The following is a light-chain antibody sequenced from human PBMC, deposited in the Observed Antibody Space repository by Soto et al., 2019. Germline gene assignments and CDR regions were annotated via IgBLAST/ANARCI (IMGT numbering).Light chain of an antibody. J-gene: IGKJ4*01. Sequence: IVLTQSPATLSLSPGERATLFCRASQSVRRYLAWYQQKPGQAPRLLIYDASNRAPGIPARFSGSGSGTDFTLTISSLEPEDFAVYYCQQRSDWPSTFGGGTKLQIK. CDR3: QQRSDWPST. V-gene: IGKV3-11*01. CDR2: DAS. CDR1: QSVRRY.